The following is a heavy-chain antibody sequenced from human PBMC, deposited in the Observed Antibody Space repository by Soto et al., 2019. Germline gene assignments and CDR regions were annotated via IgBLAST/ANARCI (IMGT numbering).Heavy chain of an antibody. CDR2: IYYSGST. CDR3: ARSDTAMETRFDY. Sequence: PSVTLYLTCTVSGGSISSYYWSLIRQPPGKGLEWIGYIYYSGSTNYNPSLKSRVTVSVDTSKNQFSLKLSSVTAADTAVYYCARSDTAMETRFDYWGQGTLVTVSS. J-gene: IGHJ4*02. CDR1: GGSISSYY. V-gene: IGHV4-59*01. D-gene: IGHD5-18*01.